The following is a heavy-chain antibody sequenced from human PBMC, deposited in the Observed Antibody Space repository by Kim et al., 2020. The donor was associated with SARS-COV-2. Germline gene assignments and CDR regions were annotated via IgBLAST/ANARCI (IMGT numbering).Heavy chain of an antibody. CDR2: IIGSGTTI. CDR1: GFTFSSYE. Sequence: GGSLRLSCAASGFTFSSYEMNWVRQAPGKGLEWVSYIIGSGTTIYYADSVRGRFTLSRDNDKNSLYLQMNSLRAEDTAVYYCARGPNYSPFDYWGQGTLV. CDR3: ARGPNYSPFDY. V-gene: IGHV3-48*03. D-gene: IGHD4-4*01. J-gene: IGHJ4*02.